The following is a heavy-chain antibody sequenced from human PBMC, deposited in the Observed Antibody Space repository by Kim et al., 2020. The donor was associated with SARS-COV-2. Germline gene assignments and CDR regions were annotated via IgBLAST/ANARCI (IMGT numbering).Heavy chain of an antibody. D-gene: IGHD3-22*01. J-gene: IGHJ6*02. V-gene: IGHV4-61*01. Sequence: SETLSLTCTVSGGSVSSGSYYWSWIRLPPGKGLEWTGYIYYSGSTNYNPSLKSRVTISVDTSKNQFSLKLSSVTAADTAVYYCARAPVNYYYDSSGYYYDRVYYYYGVDVWGRGTTGTVSS. CDR3: ARAPVNYYYDSSGYYYDRVYYYYGVDV. CDR2: IYYSGST. CDR1: GGSVSSGSYY.